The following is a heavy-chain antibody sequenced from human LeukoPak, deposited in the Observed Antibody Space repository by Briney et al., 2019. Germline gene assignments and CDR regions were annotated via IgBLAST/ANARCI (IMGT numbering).Heavy chain of an antibody. J-gene: IGHJ5*02. CDR3: ARDGGLELPLGWFDP. Sequence: SETLSLTCTVSGGSISSYYWSWIRQPPGKGLEWIGYIYYSGSTNYNPSLKSRVTISVDTSKNQFSLKLSSVTAADTAVYYCARDGGLELPLGWFDPWGQGTLVIVSS. V-gene: IGHV4-59*12. D-gene: IGHD1-7*01. CDR1: GGSISSYY. CDR2: IYYSGST.